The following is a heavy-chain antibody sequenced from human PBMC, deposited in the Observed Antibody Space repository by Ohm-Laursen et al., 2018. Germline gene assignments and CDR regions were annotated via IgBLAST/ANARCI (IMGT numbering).Heavy chain of an antibody. Sequence: TLSLTCAVYGGSLSGYNWSWLRQPPGKGLEWIGEISHSGNTNYNPSLKSRVTISVDTSKNQFSLKLNSVTAADTAMYYCARNIKVGPAAYGMDVWGQGTTVTVSS. CDR1: GGSLSGYN. CDR2: ISHSGNT. D-gene: IGHD2-2*01. CDR3: ARNIKVGPAAYGMDV. V-gene: IGHV4-34*01. J-gene: IGHJ6*02.